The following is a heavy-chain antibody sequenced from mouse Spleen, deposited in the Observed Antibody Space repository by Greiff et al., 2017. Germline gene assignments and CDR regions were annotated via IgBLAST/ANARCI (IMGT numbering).Heavy chain of an antibody. V-gene: IGHV1-7*01. CDR1: GYTFTSYW. D-gene: IGHD1-2*01. Sequence: QVQLKESGAELAKPGASVKLSCKASGYTFTSYWMHWVKQRPGQGLEWIGYINPSSGYTKYNQKFKDKATLTADKSSSTAYMQLSSLTSEDSAVYYCARRDHYGYDYFDYWGQGTTLTVSS. J-gene: IGHJ2*01. CDR2: INPSSGYT. CDR3: ARRDHYGYDYFDY.